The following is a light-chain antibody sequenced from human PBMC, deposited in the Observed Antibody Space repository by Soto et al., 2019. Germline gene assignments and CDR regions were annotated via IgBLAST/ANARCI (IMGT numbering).Light chain of an antibody. CDR3: QSYDSSLSGWV. CDR2: GNS. V-gene: IGLV1-40*01. J-gene: IGLJ3*02. Sequence: QSVLTQPPSVSGAPGQRVTISCTGSSSNIGAGYDVDWYQQLPGRAPKLLIYGNSNRPSGVPDRFSGSKSGTSASLAITGLRAEDEADYYCQSYDSSLSGWVFGGGTKLTVL. CDR1: SSNIGAGYD.